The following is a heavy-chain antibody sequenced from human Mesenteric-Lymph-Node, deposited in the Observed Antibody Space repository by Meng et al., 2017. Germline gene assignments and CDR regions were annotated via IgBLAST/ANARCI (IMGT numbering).Heavy chain of an antibody. J-gene: IGHJ3*02. CDR3: ARDRFDWLLFDDAFDI. Sequence: SDTLSLTCAVSGYSISSGYYWGWIRQPPGKGLEWIGSIYHSGSTYYNPSLKSRVTISVDTSKNQFSLKLSSVTAADTAVYYCARDRFDWLLFDDAFDIWGQGTMVTVSS. CDR2: IYHSGST. V-gene: IGHV4-38-2*02. CDR1: GYSISSGYY. D-gene: IGHD3-9*01.